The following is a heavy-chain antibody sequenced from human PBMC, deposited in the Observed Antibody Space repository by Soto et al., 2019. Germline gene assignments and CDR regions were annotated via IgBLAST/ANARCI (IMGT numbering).Heavy chain of an antibody. CDR1: GFTFSSYA. CDR3: ARAATVTPTWFDP. J-gene: IGHJ5*02. V-gene: IGHV3-30-3*01. Sequence: QVQLVESGGGVVQPGRSLRLSCAASGFTFSSYAMHWVRQAPGKGLEWVAVISYDGSNKYYADSVKGRFTISRDNSKNTLYLQMNSLRAEDTAVYYCARAATVTPTWFDPWGQGTLVTVSS. D-gene: IGHD4-4*01. CDR2: ISYDGSNK.